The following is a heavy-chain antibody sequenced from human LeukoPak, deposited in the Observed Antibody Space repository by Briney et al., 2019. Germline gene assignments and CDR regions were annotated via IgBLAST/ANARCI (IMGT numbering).Heavy chain of an antibody. CDR1: GYSFTSYW. J-gene: IGHJ5*02. CDR3: ARPVGSSGWYFSGWFDP. CDR2: IYPGDSDT. V-gene: IGHV5-51*01. D-gene: IGHD6-19*01. Sequence: HGESLKISFKGSGYSFTSYWIGWGRQMPGKGLEWMVIIYPGDSDTRYSHYFQGQVTISADKSISTAYLQWSSLKASDTDMYYCARPVGSSGWYFSGWFDPWGQGTLVTVSS.